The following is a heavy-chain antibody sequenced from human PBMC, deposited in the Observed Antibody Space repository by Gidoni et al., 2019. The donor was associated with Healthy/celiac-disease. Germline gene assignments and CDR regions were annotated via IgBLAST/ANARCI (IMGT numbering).Heavy chain of an antibody. Sequence: QVQLQESGPGLVKPSETLSLTCPVSGGSISSYSWRWIRQPPGKGLEWIGYIYYSGSTNYNPSLKSRVTISVDTSKNQFSLKLSSVTAADTAVYYCARVTSRKDRDYVWGSYRLLYYFDYWGQGTLVTVSS. D-gene: IGHD3-16*02. CDR2: IYYSGST. CDR1: GGSISSYS. J-gene: IGHJ4*02. V-gene: IGHV4-59*01. CDR3: ARVTSRKDRDYVWGSYRLLYYFDY.